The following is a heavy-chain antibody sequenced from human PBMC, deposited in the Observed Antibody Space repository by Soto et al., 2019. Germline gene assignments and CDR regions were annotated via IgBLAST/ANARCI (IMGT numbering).Heavy chain of an antibody. D-gene: IGHD3-10*01. CDR3: ARVVMGSGSYPKIAYYYYYMDV. J-gene: IGHJ6*03. CDR2: ISAYNGNT. V-gene: IGHV1-18*01. CDR1: GYTFTSYG. Sequence: QVQLVQSGAEVKKPGASVKVSCKASGYTFTSYGISWVRQAPGQGLEWLGWISAYNGNTNYAQKLQGRVTMTTDTYTSTAYMELRSLRSDDTAVYYCARVVMGSGSYPKIAYYYYYMDVWGKGTTVTVSS.